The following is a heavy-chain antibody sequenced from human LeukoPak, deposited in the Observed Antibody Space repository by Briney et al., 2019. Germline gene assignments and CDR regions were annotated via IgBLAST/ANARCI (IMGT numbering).Heavy chain of an antibody. CDR3: AFVPAAMSGYYYGTDV. CDR1: GYTFTSYG. CDR2: ISAYNGNT. D-gene: IGHD2-2*01. V-gene: IGHV1-18*01. Sequence: ASVKVSCKASGYTFTSYGISWVRQAPGQGLEWMGWISAYNGNTNYAQKLQGRVTMTPDTSTSTPYMELRSLRSDDTAVYYCAFVPAAMSGYYYGTDVWGQGTTVTVSS. J-gene: IGHJ6*02.